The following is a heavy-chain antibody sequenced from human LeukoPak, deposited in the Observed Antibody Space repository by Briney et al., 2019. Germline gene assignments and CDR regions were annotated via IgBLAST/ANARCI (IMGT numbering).Heavy chain of an antibody. J-gene: IGHJ6*04. Sequence: GASVKVSCKASGYTFTSYGISWVRQAPGQGLEWMGWISAYNGNTNYAQKLQGRVTMTTDTSTSTAYMELRSLRSDDTAVYYCAREGYCSSTSCSGYYYYYGMDVWGKRTTVTVSS. CDR2: ISAYNGNT. CDR1: GYTFTSYG. D-gene: IGHD2-2*01. V-gene: IGHV1-18*04. CDR3: AREGYCSSTSCSGYYYYYGMDV.